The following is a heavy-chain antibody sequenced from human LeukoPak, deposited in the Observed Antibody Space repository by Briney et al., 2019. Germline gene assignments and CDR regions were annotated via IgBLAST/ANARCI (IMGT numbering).Heavy chain of an antibody. D-gene: IGHD1-26*01. CDR2: IKQDGSEK. J-gene: IGHJ3*02. Sequence: GGSLRLSCTASGFTFNNYWMSWVRQAPGKGLEWVANIKQDGSEKYYVDSVKGRFTISRDNAKNSLYLQMNSLRAEDTAVYYCARLGSYWSSAFDIWGQGTMVTVSS. V-gene: IGHV3-7*01. CDR1: GFTFNNYW. CDR3: ARLGSYWSSAFDI.